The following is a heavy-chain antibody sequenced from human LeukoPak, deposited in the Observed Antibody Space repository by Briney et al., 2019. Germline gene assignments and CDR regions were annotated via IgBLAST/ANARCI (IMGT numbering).Heavy chain of an antibody. CDR3: AQGSVAVSESFQH. D-gene: IGHD6-19*01. CDR2: SSGSCGRK. Sequence: PGCALRLSCAASGCTFSSYAMSGVRQAPGKGLEGVSASSGSCGRKYYADAVKGRCTISRGRSSNTLYLQISSLRAADPAVYYCAQGSVAVSESFQHWGQGTLVTVSS. J-gene: IGHJ1*01. CDR1: GCTFSSYA. V-gene: IGHV3-23*01.